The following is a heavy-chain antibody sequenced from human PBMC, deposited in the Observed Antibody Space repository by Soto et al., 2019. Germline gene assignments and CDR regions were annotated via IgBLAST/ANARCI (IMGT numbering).Heavy chain of an antibody. Sequence: GGSLRLSCAASGFTFSSYGMHWVRQAPGKGLEWVAVIWYDGSNKYYADSVKGRFTISRDNSKNTLYLQMNSLRAEDTAVYYCARGEGIAVAGANDAFDIWGQGTMVTVSS. CDR1: GFTFSSYG. CDR3: ARGEGIAVAGANDAFDI. V-gene: IGHV3-33*01. D-gene: IGHD6-19*01. J-gene: IGHJ3*02. CDR2: IWYDGSNK.